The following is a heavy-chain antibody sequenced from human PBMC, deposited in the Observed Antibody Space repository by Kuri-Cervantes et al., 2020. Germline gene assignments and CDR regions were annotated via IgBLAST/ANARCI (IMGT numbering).Heavy chain of an antibody. J-gene: IGHJ5*02. Sequence: GESLKISCAASGFTFSSYSMNWVRQAPGKGLEWVSYISSSSSTIYFADSVKGRFTISRDNSKNTLYLQMNSLRAEDTAVYYCATNRCSSTSCYEYNWFDPWGQGTLVTVSS. CDR3: ATNRCSSTSCYEYNWFDP. V-gene: IGHV3-48*01. CDR2: ISSSSSTI. CDR1: GFTFSSYS. D-gene: IGHD2-2*01.